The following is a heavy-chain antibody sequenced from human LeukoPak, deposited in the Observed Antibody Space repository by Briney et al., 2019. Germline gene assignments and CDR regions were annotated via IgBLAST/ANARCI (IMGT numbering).Heavy chain of an antibody. CDR1: GGSFSGYY. V-gene: IGHV4-34*01. J-gene: IGHJ4*02. D-gene: IGHD6-13*01. CDR2: INHSGST. Sequence: SETLSLTCAVYGGSFSGYYWSWIRQPPGKGLEWIGEINHSGSTNYNPSLKSRVAISVDTSKNQFSLKPSSVTAADTAVYYCARHRGRSSSWYPQASSRSLSHEFDYWGQGTLVTVSS. CDR3: ARHRGRSSSWYPQASSRSLSHEFDY.